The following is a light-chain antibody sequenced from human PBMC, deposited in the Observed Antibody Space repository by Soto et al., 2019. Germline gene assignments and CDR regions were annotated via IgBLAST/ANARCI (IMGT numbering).Light chain of an antibody. J-gene: IGKJ3*01. Sequence: EVVMTQSPVILSVSPGERATLSCRASQSVGKNLAWYKQRPGQAPRLLIHGASARPSGVPARFSGSGSGTDFTLTIISLQSDDFAVYYCQQYSDSPITFGPGTTVYLK. CDR3: QQYSDSPIT. CDR1: QSVGKN. CDR2: GAS. V-gene: IGKV3-15*01.